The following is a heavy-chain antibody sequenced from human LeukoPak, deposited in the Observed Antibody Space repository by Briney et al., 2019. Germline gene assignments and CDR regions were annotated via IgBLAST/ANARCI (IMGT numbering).Heavy chain of an antibody. D-gene: IGHD1-14*01. CDR1: SGFA. CDR3: ARASWVSTTDSVR. V-gene: IGHV3-23*01. J-gene: IGHJ4*02. CDR2: IRGNGET. Sequence: GGSLRLSCAAFSGFAMSWVRQGPARGLEWVSSIRGNGETFYADSVKGRFTLSSDSSRNTVFFQLNDLRAEDTAIYYCARASWVSTTDSVRWGQGTLVTVSS.